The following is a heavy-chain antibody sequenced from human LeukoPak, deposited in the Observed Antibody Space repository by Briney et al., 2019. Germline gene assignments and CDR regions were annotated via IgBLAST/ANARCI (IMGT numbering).Heavy chain of an antibody. CDR2: INWNGGST. J-gene: IGHJ4*02. D-gene: IGHD3-22*01. CDR3: ARSTPLYYYDSSGYVDY. CDR1: GFTFDDYG. Sequence: PGGSLRLSCAASGFTFDDYGMSWVRQAPGKGLEWVPGINWNGGSTGYADSVKGRFTISRDNAKNSLYLQMNSLRAEDTAVYYCARSTPLYYYDSSGYVDYWGQGTLVTVSS. V-gene: IGHV3-20*04.